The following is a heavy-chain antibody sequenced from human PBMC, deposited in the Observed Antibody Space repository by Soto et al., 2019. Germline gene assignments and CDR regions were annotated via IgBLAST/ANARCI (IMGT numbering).Heavy chain of an antibody. J-gene: IGHJ4*02. CDR2: IHDSGST. CDR1: GGSVSSGGYY. V-gene: IGHV4-61*08. CDR3: SRDRGHHDSSGYYQAPFDY. D-gene: IGHD3-22*01. Sequence: PSETLSLACTVSGGSVSSGGYYWSWIRQPPGKGLEWIGYIHDSGSTHYNPSLKSRVTISVDTPKNQFSLMLNSVIAADTAVYYCSRDRGHHDSSGYYQAPFDYWGLGTLVTVAS.